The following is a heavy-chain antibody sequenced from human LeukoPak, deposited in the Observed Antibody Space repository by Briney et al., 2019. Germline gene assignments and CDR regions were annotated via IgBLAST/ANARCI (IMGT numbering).Heavy chain of an antibody. J-gene: IGHJ6*02. CDR1: GFTFNTYV. Sequence: PGRSLRLSCAASGFTFNTYVMHWVRQAPGKGLEWVAAISPDGGTEFYVDSVKGRFTISRDNSNYTLFLQMNSLKTDDTAVYHCARNRLTRGMDVWGQGTTVTVSS. CDR2: ISPDGGTE. V-gene: IGHV3-30*03. D-gene: IGHD3-16*01. CDR3: ARNRLTRGMDV.